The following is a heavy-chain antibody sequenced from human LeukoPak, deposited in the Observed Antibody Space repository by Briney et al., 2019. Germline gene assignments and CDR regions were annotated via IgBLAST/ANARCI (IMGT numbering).Heavy chain of an antibody. CDR2: ILVSGGST. D-gene: IGHD3-22*01. J-gene: IGHJ6*02. Sequence: GGSLRLSCAASGFSFSSFSMTWVRQAPGKGLKWVSYILVSGGSTYYADSVKGRFTISRDNSKNTLYLQMNSLRAEDTAVYYCARAPYYYDGSGFLHYYGMDVWGHGTTVTVSS. CDR3: ARAPYYYDGSGFLHYYGMDV. CDR1: GFSFSSFS. V-gene: IGHV3-23*01.